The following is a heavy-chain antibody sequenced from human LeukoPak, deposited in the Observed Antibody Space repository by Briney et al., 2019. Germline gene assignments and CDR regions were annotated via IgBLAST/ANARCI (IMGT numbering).Heavy chain of an antibody. D-gene: IGHD3-22*01. CDR1: GFTFSSYW. V-gene: IGHV3-74*01. CDR3: ARDSLDSSGYYLYYFDY. CDR2: INSDGSST. J-gene: IGHJ4*02. Sequence: LPGGSLRLSCAASGFTFSSYWMHWVRQAPGKGLVWVSRINSDGSSTSYADSVKGRLTISRDNAKNTLYLQMNSLRAEDTAVYYCARDSLDSSGYYLYYFDYWGQGTLVTVSS.